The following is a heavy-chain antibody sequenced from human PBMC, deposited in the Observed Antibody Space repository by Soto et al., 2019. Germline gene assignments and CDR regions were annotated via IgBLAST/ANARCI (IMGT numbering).Heavy chain of an antibody. CDR3: ARDGGGGDYWY. Sequence: QVQLQESGPGLVKPSETLSLTCTVSGGSVSSGSYYWSWIRQPPGKGLEWIGYIYYSGSTNYNPSLKSRVTISVDTSKNQFSLKLSSVTAADTAVYYCARDGGGGDYWYWGQGTLVTVSS. D-gene: IGHD3-16*01. J-gene: IGHJ4*02. V-gene: IGHV4-61*01. CDR2: IYYSGST. CDR1: GGSVSSGSYY.